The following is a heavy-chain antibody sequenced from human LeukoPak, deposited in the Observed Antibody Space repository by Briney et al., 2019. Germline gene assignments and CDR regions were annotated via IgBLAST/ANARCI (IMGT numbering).Heavy chain of an antibody. D-gene: IGHD6-6*01. CDR3: ARDRGPYSSSSVWFDP. CDR2: ISSSGSTI. Sequence: GGSLRLSCAASGFTFSSYAMSWVRQAPGKGLEWVSYISSSGSTIYYADSVKGRFTISRDNAKNSLYLQMNSLRAEDTAVYYCARDRGPYSSSSVWFDPWGQGTLVTVSS. V-gene: IGHV3-48*03. CDR1: GFTFSSYA. J-gene: IGHJ5*02.